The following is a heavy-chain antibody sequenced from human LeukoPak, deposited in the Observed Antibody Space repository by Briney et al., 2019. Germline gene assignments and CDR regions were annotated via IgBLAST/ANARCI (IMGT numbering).Heavy chain of an antibody. CDR3: ARAGGSSWYVSLYY. Sequence: GASVKVSCKASGGTLSSNVISWVRQAPGQGLEWMGRIIPIIGTPDYAQKFQGRVTITADKSTNTAYMELTSLKYEDTAVYYCARAGGSSWYVSLYYWGQETLVTVSS. CDR1: GGTLSSNV. CDR2: IIPIIGTP. D-gene: IGHD6-13*01. J-gene: IGHJ4*02. V-gene: IGHV1-69*04.